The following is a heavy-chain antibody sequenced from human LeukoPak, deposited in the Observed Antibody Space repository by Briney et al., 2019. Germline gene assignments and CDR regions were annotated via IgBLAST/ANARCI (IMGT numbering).Heavy chain of an antibody. J-gene: IGHJ4*02. CDR2: IKQDGSEK. CDR1: GFTFSSYW. CDR3: ARDRYCSSTSCYTKYSCSPGHSDY. V-gene: IGHV3-7*01. D-gene: IGHD2-2*02. Sequence: GGSLRLSCAASGFTFSSYWMSWVRQAPGKGLEWVANIKQDGSEKYYVDSVKGRFTISRDNAKNSLYLQMNSLRAEDTAVYYCARDRYCSSTSCYTKYSCSPGHSDYWGQGTLVTVSS.